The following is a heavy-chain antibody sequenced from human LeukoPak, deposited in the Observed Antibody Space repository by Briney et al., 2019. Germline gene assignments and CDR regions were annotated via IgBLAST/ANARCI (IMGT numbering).Heavy chain of an antibody. Sequence: PGGSLRLSCAASGFTFSSYWMHWVRQAPGKGLVWVSRINSDGGSTSYADSVKGRFTISRDNAKNTLYLQMNSLRAEDTAVYYCARVGAPEEWLVPYYFDYWGQGTLVTVSS. CDR1: GFTFSSYW. D-gene: IGHD6-19*01. CDR3: ARVGAPEEWLVPYYFDY. J-gene: IGHJ4*02. CDR2: INSDGGST. V-gene: IGHV3-74*01.